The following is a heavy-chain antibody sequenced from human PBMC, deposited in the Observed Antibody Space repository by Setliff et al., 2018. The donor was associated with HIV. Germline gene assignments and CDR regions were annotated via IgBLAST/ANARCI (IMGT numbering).Heavy chain of an antibody. J-gene: IGHJ4*02. CDR1: GPPIDVGSFF. V-gene: IGHV4-61*09. Sequence: ASETLSLTCTVSGPPIDVGSFFWTWIRQSAGRGLEWIGHMSASGSAKYNPTLQSRVTLSVDPSNNQFSLNLTSVTAADTAVYYCARRRSGSSYRFFNYWGLGSLVTVSS. CDR3: ARRRSGSSYRFFNY. D-gene: IGHD3-16*02. CDR2: MSASGSA.